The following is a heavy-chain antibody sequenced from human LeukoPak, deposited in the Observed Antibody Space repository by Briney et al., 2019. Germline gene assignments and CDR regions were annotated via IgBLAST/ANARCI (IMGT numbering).Heavy chain of an antibody. Sequence: PGGSLRLSCAASGFTFSRYSMTWLRQAPGTGLEWVSSITSSSSHVFYADSVKGRFTISRDNAKNSLYLQMNSLRAEDTAVYYCARALYYGVWEFDYWGQGTLVTVSS. CDR2: ITSSSSHV. CDR3: ARALYYGVWEFDY. V-gene: IGHV3-21*01. CDR1: GFTFSRYS. J-gene: IGHJ4*02. D-gene: IGHD4-17*01.